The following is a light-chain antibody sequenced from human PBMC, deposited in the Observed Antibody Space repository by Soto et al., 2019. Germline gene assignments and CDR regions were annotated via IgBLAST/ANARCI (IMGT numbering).Light chain of an antibody. CDR2: GAS. CDR1: QSVDIN. Sequence: TQSPATLSVSPGERVTLSCRASQSVDINLAWYQQKPGRLPKLLLFGASTLQSGVPARFSGSGSGTLFTLTINGLLPEDVATYYCQKYDRAPFTCGPGTKVDFK. J-gene: IGKJ3*01. CDR3: QKYDRAPFT. V-gene: IGKV1-27*01.